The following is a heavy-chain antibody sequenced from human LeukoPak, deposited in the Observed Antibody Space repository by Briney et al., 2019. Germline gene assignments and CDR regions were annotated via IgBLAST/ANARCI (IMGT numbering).Heavy chain of an antibody. V-gene: IGHV1-2*02. D-gene: IGHD1-14*01. CDR3: ARDGEPPATWFDP. Sequence: EASVKVSCNASGYTFTCYYMHWVRQAPGRGLEWMGWINPNSGGTNYAQKFQGRVTMTRDTSISTAYMELSRLRSDDTAVYYCARDGEPPATWFDPWGQGTLVTVSS. CDR2: INPNSGGT. J-gene: IGHJ5*02. CDR1: GYTFTCYY.